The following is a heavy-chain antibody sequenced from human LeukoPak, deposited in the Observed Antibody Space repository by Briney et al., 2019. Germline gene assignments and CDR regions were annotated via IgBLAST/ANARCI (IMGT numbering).Heavy chain of an antibody. Sequence: GSLRLSCAASGFTFSSYWMNWVRQPPGKGLEWIGEIYLSGTTHSNPSVKSRVTISIDKSKNQFFLNLSSVTAADTAVYYCAGLVGRYSSGLYYYYFDYWGQGTLVTVSS. D-gene: IGHD3-22*01. CDR2: IYLSGTT. V-gene: IGHV4-4*02. CDR3: AGLVGRYSSGLYYYYFDY. J-gene: IGHJ4*02. CDR1: GFTFSSYW.